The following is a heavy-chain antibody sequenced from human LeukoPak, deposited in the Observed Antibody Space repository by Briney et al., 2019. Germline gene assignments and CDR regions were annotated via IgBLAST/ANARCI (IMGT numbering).Heavy chain of an antibody. V-gene: IGHV3-66*02. CDR3: ARVGDSSGYNWFDP. Sequence: GGSLRLSCAASGFTVSSNYMSWVRQAPGKGLEWVSVIYIGGSTYYADSVKGRFTISRDNSKNTLYIQMNSLRAEDTAVYYCARVGDSSGYNWFDPWGQGTLVTVSS. J-gene: IGHJ5*02. CDR2: IYIGGST. D-gene: IGHD3-22*01. CDR1: GFTVSSNY.